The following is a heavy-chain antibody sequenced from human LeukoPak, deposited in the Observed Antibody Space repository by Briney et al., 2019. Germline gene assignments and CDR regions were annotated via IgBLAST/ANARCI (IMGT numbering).Heavy chain of an antibody. CDR2: ISWNSGSI. CDR3: AREKAFLEWLSAGRRDGYYMDV. CDR1: GFIFDDYA. Sequence: PGRSLRLSCAASGFIFDDYAMHWVRQAPGKGLEWVSGISWNSGSIGYADSVKGRFTISRDNSKNSLYLQMNSLRAEDTAVYYCAREKAFLEWLSAGRRDGYYMDVWGKGTTVTVSS. D-gene: IGHD3-3*02. V-gene: IGHV3-9*01. J-gene: IGHJ6*03.